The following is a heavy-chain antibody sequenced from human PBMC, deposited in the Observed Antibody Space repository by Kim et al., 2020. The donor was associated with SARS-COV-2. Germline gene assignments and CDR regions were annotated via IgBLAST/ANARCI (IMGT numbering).Heavy chain of an antibody. J-gene: IGHJ6*02. CDR1: GFSFANSA. CDR2: IRKTGANT. Sequence: GGSLRLSCAASGFSFANSAMTWVRQAPGKGLDWVSTIRKTGANTYSADSVKGRFTISRDNSKNTIYLQMNSLRVDDTAVYYCAKMAGECCWGGHYYPMDARGQGTTVTVSS. CDR3: AKMAGECCWGGHYYPMDA. V-gene: IGHV3-23*01. D-gene: IGHD2-21*01.